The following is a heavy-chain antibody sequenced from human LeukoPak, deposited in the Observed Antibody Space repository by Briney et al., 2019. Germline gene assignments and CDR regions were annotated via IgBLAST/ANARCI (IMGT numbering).Heavy chain of an antibody. D-gene: IGHD1-14*01. Sequence: TSETLSLTCTVSSGSISSGGYYWSWIRQHPGKGLEWIGYIYYSGSTYYNPSLKSRVTISVDTSKNQFSLKLSSVTAADTAVYYCATGVADSSEPEPIDYWGQGTLVTVSS. CDR1: SGSISSGGYY. CDR3: ATGVADSSEPEPIDY. CDR2: IYYSGST. J-gene: IGHJ4*02. V-gene: IGHV4-31*03.